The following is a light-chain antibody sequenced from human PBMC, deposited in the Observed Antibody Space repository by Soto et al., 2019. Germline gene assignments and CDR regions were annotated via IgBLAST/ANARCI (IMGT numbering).Light chain of an antibody. CDR2: DAS. V-gene: IGKV1-27*01. CDR3: QKYNSAPQT. J-gene: IGKJ1*01. Sequence: DIQMTQSPSSPSASVGDRVTITCRASQGISNYLAWYQQKPGKVPKLLIYDASTLHSGVPSRFSGSGSGTDFTLTISSLQPEDVATYYCQKYNSAPQTFGQGTKVEIK. CDR1: QGISNY.